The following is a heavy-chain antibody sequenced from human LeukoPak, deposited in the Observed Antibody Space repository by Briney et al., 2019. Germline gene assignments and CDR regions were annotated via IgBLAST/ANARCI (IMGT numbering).Heavy chain of an antibody. D-gene: IGHD3-10*01. J-gene: IGHJ4*02. CDR3: AKDWYGSGSYDY. CDR1: GFTFSSYG. CDR2: ISYDGSNK. V-gene: IGHV3-30*18. Sequence: PGGSLRLSCAASGFTFSSYGMHWVRQAPGKGLEWVAVISYDGSNKYYADSVKGRFTISRDNSKNTLYLQMNGLRAEDAAVYYCAKDWYGSGSYDYWGQGTLVTVSS.